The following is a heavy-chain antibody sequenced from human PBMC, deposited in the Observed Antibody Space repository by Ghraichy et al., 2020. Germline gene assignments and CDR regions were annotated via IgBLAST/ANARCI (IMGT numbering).Heavy chain of an antibody. CDR2: ISYDGNHK. J-gene: IGHJ4*02. CDR1: GFSFNTYE. Sequence: GESLNISCAASGFSFNTYEMHWVRQAPGKGLEWVTVISYDGNHKFYADSVKDRFTISRDNSKNMLYVEMNNLRGEDTGVYYCARFFSGSSGAGFDLWGQGTLVTGSS. CDR3: ARFFSGSSGAGFDL. D-gene: IGHD1-26*01. V-gene: IGHV3-30*03.